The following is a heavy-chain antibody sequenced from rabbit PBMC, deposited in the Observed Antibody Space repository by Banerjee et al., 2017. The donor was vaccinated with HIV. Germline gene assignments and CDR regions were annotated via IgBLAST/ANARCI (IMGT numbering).Heavy chain of an antibody. Sequence: QQQLEESGGGLVKPEGSLTLTCKASGNDFSAYAISWVRQAPGKGLELIACIDTGSGSTWYASWVNGRFTISRSTSLNTVTLQMTSLTAADTATYFCARSTSGYDIGDLWGPGTLVTVS. CDR3: ARSTSGYDIGDL. D-gene: IGHD1-1*01. CDR2: IDTGSGST. CDR1: GNDFSAYA. J-gene: IGHJ4*01. V-gene: IGHV1S43*01.